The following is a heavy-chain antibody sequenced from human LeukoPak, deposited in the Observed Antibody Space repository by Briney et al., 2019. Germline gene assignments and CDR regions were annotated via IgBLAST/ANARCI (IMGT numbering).Heavy chain of an antibody. CDR3: ARALSGTYGLFQH. J-gene: IGHJ1*01. V-gene: IGHV4-59*01. CDR2: ICYSGST. Sequence: SETLSLTCTVSGGSISNYYWSWIRQPPGKGLEWIGYICYSGSTYYNPSLRSGVTISVDTSKNQFSLNLNSVTAADTAVYYCARALSGTYGLFQHWGQGTLVTVSS. D-gene: IGHD1-26*01. CDR1: GGSISNYY.